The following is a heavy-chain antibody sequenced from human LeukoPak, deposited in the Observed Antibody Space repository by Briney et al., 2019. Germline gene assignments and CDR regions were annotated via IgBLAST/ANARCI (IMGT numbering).Heavy chain of an antibody. CDR2: IIPIFGTA. CDR1: GGTFSSYA. CDR3: ARDQGVDTAMAFDY. Sequence: GASVKVSCKASGGTFSSYAISWVRQAPGQGLEWMGGIIPIFGTANYAQKFQGRVTITADESTSTAYMELSSLRSEDTAVYYCARDQGVDTAMAFDYWGQGTLVTVSS. J-gene: IGHJ4*02. D-gene: IGHD5-18*01. V-gene: IGHV1-69*13.